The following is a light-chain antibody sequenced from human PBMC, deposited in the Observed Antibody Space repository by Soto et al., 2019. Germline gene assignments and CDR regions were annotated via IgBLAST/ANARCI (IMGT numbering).Light chain of an antibody. Sequence: DIQMTQSPSTLSASVGDRVTITCRASQSISSWLAWYQQKPGKAPKLLIYKASSIESGVPSRFSGSGSGTEFTLTISSLQPDDFATYYCQQYNSYSWTFGQGTNVEIK. CDR1: QSISSW. V-gene: IGKV1-5*03. CDR3: QQYNSYSWT. CDR2: KAS. J-gene: IGKJ1*01.